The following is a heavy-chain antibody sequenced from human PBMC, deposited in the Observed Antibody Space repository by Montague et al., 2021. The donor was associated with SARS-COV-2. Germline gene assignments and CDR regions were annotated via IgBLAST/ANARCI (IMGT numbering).Heavy chain of an antibody. D-gene: IGHD3-22*01. Sequence: SETLSLTCTVSGGSISSSSYYWIWIRQPPGKGLEWIGSIYYSGSTYYNPSLKSRVTISVDTSKNQFSLKLSSVTAADTAVYYCARFPTSYYYDSKAAPATPDAFDLWGQGTMVTVSS. CDR3: ARFPTSYYYDSKAAPATPDAFDL. J-gene: IGHJ3*01. CDR1: GGSISSSSYY. V-gene: IGHV4-39*01. CDR2: IYYSGST.